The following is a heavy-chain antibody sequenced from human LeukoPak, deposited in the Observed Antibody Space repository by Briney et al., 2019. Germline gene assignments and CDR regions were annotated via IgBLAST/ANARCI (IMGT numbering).Heavy chain of an antibody. V-gene: IGHV3-53*01. CDR2: IYSGGST. D-gene: IGHD3-10*01. Sequence: GGSLRLSCAASGFTFSSYSMNWVRQAPGKGLEWVSVIYSGGSTYYGESVKGRFTISRDNSKNTVYLQMNALRAEDPAVYYCARGTGWRLGSYGLDVWGQGTTVTVSS. CDR1: GFTFSSYS. J-gene: IGHJ6*02. CDR3: ARGTGWRLGSYGLDV.